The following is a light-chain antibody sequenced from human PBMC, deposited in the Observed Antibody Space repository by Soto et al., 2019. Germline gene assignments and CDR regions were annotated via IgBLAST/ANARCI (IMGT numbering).Light chain of an antibody. CDR3: SSHTSGSTRV. Sequence: QSALTQPASVSGSPGHSIAISCTGTFSEVGGYDYVSWYQQHPDKAPKLMIYEVTKRPSGVSNRFSGSKSGNTASLTISGLQPEDEADYYCSSHTSGSTRVFGSGTKLTVL. V-gene: IGLV2-14*01. CDR2: EVT. J-gene: IGLJ1*01. CDR1: FSEVGGYDY.